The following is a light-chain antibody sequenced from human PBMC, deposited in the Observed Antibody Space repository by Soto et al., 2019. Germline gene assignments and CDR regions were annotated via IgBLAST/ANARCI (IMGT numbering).Light chain of an antibody. CDR2: GAS. CDR1: QSVTSN. CDR3: QRYSNWPLT. J-gene: IGKJ4*02. Sequence: EIVMTQSPATLSVSPGEGATLSCRASQSVTSNLAWYQQRPGQAPRLLILGASTRATGIPARFSGSGSGTEFALTISALQSEDFAIYYCQRYSNWPLTFGGGTKVGI. V-gene: IGKV3-15*01.